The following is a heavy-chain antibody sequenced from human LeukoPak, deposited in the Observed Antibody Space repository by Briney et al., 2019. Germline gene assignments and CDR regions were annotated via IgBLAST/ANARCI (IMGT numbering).Heavy chain of an antibody. CDR3: AREGGDGYNSGEPDY. CDR2: ISAYNGNT. CDR1: GYTFTSYG. J-gene: IGHJ4*02. Sequence: GASVKVSCKASGYTFTSYGISWVRQAPGQGLEWMGWISAYNGNTNYAQKLQGRVTMTTDTSTSTAYMELRSLRSDDTAVYYCAREGGDGYNSGEPDYWGQGTLVTVSS. D-gene: IGHD5-24*01. V-gene: IGHV1-18*01.